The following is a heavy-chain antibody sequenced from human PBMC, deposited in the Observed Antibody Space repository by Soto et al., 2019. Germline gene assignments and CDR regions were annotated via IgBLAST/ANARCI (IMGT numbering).Heavy chain of an antibody. CDR1: GDSISSYY. Sequence: SETLSLTCTVSGDSISSYYWSWIRQPPGKGLEWIGYIYYSGSTNYNPSLKSRVTISVDTSKNQFSLKLSSVTAADTAVYYCARAGSYYDILTGYLIPAYGMDVWGQGTTVTVSS. D-gene: IGHD3-9*01. CDR3: ARAGSYYDILTGYLIPAYGMDV. V-gene: IGHV4-59*01. J-gene: IGHJ6*02. CDR2: IYYSGST.